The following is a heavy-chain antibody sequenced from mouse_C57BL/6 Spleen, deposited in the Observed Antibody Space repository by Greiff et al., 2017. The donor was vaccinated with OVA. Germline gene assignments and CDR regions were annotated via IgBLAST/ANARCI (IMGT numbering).Heavy chain of an antibody. D-gene: IGHD2-13*01. V-gene: IGHV5-9*01. CDR2: ISGGGGNT. CDR3: ASYYGDAMDY. J-gene: IGHJ4*01. CDR1: GFTFSSYT. Sequence: EVKVVESGGGLVKPGGSLKLSCAASGFTFSSYTMSWVRQTPAKRLEWVATISGGGGNTYYPDSVKGRFTISRDNAKNTLYLQMSSLRSEDTALYYCASYYGDAMDYWGQGTSVTVSS.